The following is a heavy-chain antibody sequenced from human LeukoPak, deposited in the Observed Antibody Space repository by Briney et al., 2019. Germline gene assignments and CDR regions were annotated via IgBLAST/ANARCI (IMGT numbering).Heavy chain of an antibody. J-gene: IGHJ3*02. Sequence: PGGSLRLSCAASGFTFDDYGMSWVRQAPGKGLEWVSGINWNGGSTGYADSVKGRFTISRDNAKNSLHLQMDSLRGEDTALYYCATSQTTSGRYGNAFDIWGQGTMVTVPS. CDR1: GFTFDDYG. CDR3: ATSQTTSGRYGNAFDI. D-gene: IGHD6-19*01. V-gene: IGHV3-20*04. CDR2: INWNGGST.